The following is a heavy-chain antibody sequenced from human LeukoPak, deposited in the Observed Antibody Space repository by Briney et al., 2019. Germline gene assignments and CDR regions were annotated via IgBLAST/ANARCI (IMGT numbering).Heavy chain of an antibody. CDR3: ARSTEVVGYCSSTSCYGRFGFDP. D-gene: IGHD2-2*01. CDR2: IYHSGST. CDR1: GYSISSGYY. V-gene: IGHV4-38-2*02. J-gene: IGHJ5*02. Sequence: SETLSLTCTVSGYSISSGYYWGWIRQPPGKGLEWIRSIYHSGSTYYNPSLKSRVTISVDTSKNQFSLKLSSVTAADTAVYYCARSTEVVGYCSSTSCYGRFGFDPWGQGTLVTVSS.